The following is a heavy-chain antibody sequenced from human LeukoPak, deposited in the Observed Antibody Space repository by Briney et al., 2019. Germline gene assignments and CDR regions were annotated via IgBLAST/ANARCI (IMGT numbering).Heavy chain of an antibody. J-gene: IGHJ3*02. CDR3: AKDPNGDYIGTFDI. D-gene: IGHD4-17*01. CDR2: IEQDEREI. V-gene: IGHV3-7*03. CDR1: GFSFGGSW. Sequence: GGSLRLSCAASGFSFGGSWMSWLRQAPGKGLEWVANIEQDEREIFYADSVKGRFTIFRDNAKNSLYLQMSSLRAEDTAIYYCAKDPNGDYIGTFDIWGQGTMVIVS.